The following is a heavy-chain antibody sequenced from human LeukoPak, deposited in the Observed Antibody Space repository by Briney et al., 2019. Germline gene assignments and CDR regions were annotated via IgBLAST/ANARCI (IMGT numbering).Heavy chain of an antibody. CDR2: ISAYNGNT. J-gene: IGHJ4*02. CDR1: GYTFTNYG. D-gene: IGHD6-19*01. CDR3: AREGPVAVAGLDY. Sequence: GASVKVSCKASGYTFTNYGISWVRQVPGQGLEWVGWISAYNGNTNYAQNLQDRVTMTTDTSTSAAYMKLRSLISDDTAVYYCAREGPVAVAGLDYWGQGTLVTVSS. V-gene: IGHV1-18*01.